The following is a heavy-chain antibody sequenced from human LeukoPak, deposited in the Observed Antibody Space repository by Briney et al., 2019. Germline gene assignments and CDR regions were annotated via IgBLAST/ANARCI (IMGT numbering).Heavy chain of an antibody. CDR3: ARIHRDFWSDYYPSYFDY. V-gene: IGHV3-48*01. J-gene: IGHJ4*02. CDR2: ISSSSSTI. Sequence: PGGSLRLSCAASGFTFSSYSMNWVRQAPGKGLEWVSYISSSSSTIYYADSVKGRFTISRDNAKNSLYLQMNSLRAEDTAVYYCARIHRDFWSDYYPSYFDYWGQGTLVTVSP. CDR1: GFTFSSYS. D-gene: IGHD3-3*01.